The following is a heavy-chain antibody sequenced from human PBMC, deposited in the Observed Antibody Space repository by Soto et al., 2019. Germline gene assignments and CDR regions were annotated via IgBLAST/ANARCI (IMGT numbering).Heavy chain of an antibody. Sequence: ASVKVSCKASGYTFTGYHMHWVRQAPGQGLEWMGWINPNSGGTNYAQKFQGWVTMTRDTSISTAYMELSRLRSDDTAVYYCARGIYSSSSEWFDPWGQGTLVTVSS. V-gene: IGHV1-2*04. CDR1: GYTFTGYH. J-gene: IGHJ5*02. D-gene: IGHD6-6*01. CDR2: INPNSGGT. CDR3: ARGIYSSSSEWFDP.